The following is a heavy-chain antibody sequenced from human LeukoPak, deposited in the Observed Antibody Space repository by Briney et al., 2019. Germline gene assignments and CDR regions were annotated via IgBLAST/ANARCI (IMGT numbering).Heavy chain of an antibody. CDR1: GYTFTSYG. J-gene: IGHJ4*02. CDR3: ASYRGSYGLDY. Sequence: ASVKVSCKASGYTFTSYGISWVRQAPGQGLEWMGGIIPIFGTANYAQKFQGRVTITADESTSTAYMELSSLRSEDTAVYYCASYRGSYGLDYWGQGTLVTVSS. CDR2: IIPIFGTA. V-gene: IGHV1-69*13. D-gene: IGHD1-26*01.